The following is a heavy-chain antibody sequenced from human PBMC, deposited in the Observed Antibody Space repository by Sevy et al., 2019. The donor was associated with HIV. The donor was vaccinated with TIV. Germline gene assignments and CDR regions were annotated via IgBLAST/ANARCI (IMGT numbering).Heavy chain of an antibody. V-gene: IGHV1-2*02. D-gene: IGHD2-2*01. CDR1: GYTFTGYY. Sequence: ASMKVSCKASGYTFTGYYMHWVRQAPGQGLEWMGWINPNSGGTNYAQKFQGRVTMTRDTSISTAYMELSRLRSDDTAVYYCARGGSGYQLLSNLDYWGQRTLVTVSS. CDR2: INPNSGGT. CDR3: ARGGSGYQLLSNLDY. J-gene: IGHJ4*02.